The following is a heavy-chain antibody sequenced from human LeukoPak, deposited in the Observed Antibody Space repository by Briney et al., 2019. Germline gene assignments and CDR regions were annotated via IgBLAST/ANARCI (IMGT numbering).Heavy chain of an antibody. CDR3: ARDLGTSGWYTFDF. CDR1: GDSVSSKNGA. Sequence: SQTLSLTCAISGDSVSSKNGAWNWIRQSPSRGLEWLGRTYYRSKWYDEYADTVKGRVTISPDTSKNQFSLHVYSVTPEDTAVYYCARDLGTSGWYTFDFWGQGTLVTVSS. D-gene: IGHD6-19*01. J-gene: IGHJ5*01. V-gene: IGHV6-1*01. CDR2: TYYRSKWYD.